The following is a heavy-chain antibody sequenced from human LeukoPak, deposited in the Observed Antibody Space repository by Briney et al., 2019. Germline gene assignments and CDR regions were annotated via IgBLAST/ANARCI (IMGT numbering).Heavy chain of an antibody. V-gene: IGHV4-59*01. CDR3: ARVAHYDSSGYYFDY. Sequence: SETLSLTCTVSGGSITSYHWSWIRQPPGKGLEYIGYMYHSGSSNYNPSLKSRVTLSVDTSKNQLSLKLSSVTAADTAVYYCARVAHYDSSGYYFDYWGQGILVTVSS. CDR2: MYHSGSS. CDR1: GGSITSYH. D-gene: IGHD3-22*01. J-gene: IGHJ4*02.